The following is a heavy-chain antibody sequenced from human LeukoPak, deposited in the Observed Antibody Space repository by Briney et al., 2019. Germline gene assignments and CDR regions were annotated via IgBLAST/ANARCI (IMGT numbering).Heavy chain of an antibody. J-gene: IGHJ4*02. V-gene: IGHV4-39*01. CDR2: IYYSGST. CDR1: GGSISTSSYY. Sequence: SETLSLTCTVSGGSISTSSYYWGWIRQPPGKGLEWISSIYYSGSTYYNPSLKSPVTISVDTSQHQFSLQLSSVTAAHTAVTYRAGGGFGCNSTWCLRGCVLWGEGTLVGVSS. CDR3: AGGGFGCNSTWCLRGCVL. D-gene: IGHD2/OR15-2a*01.